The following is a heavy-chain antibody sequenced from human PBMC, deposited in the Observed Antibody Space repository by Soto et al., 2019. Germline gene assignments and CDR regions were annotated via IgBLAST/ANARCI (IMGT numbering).Heavy chain of an antibody. V-gene: IGHV4-61*01. D-gene: IGHD3-16*01. CDR2: IYYSGST. CDR1: GGSVSSGSYY. CDR3: ARARGSRPDWFDP. J-gene: IGHJ5*02. Sequence: SETLSLTCTVSGGSVSSGSYYWSWIRQPPGKGLEWIGYIYYSGSTNYNPSLKSRVTISVDTSKNQSSLKLSSVTAADTAVYYCARARGSRPDWFDPWGQGTLVTVSS.